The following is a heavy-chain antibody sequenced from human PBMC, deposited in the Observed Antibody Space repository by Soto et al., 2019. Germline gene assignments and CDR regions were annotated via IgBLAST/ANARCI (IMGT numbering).Heavy chain of an antibody. J-gene: IGHJ6*02. CDR2: ISSSSSYT. CDR1: GFTFSDYY. CDR3: ARGPFYGDYFENGMDV. V-gene: IGHV3-11*05. D-gene: IGHD4-17*01. Sequence: QVQLVESGGGLVKPGGSLRLSCAASGFTFSDYYMSWIRQAPGKGLEWVSYISSSSSYTNYADSVKGRFTISRDNAKNSLYLQMNSLRAEDTAVYYCARGPFYGDYFENGMDVWGQGTTVTVSS.